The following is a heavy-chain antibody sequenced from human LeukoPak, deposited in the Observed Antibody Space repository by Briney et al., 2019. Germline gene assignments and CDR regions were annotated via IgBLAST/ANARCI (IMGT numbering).Heavy chain of an antibody. V-gene: IGHV3-23*01. CDR3: ATDVSGSYDAFDI. CDR2: ISGSGYNT. CDR1: GFTFSNHG. D-gene: IGHD1-26*01. Sequence: GGSLRLSCVATGFTFSNHGMTWFRQAPGKGLEWVSTISGSGYNTYYADSVKGRFTISRDNSKNTLFLQMNGLRPEDTAVYYCATDVSGSYDAFDIWGQGTMVTVSS. J-gene: IGHJ3*02.